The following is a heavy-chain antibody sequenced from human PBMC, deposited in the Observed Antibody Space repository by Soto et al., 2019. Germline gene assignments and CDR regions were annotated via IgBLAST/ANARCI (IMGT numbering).Heavy chain of an antibody. V-gene: IGHV4-59*01. D-gene: IGHD4-4*01. CDR2: IYYSGST. J-gene: IGHJ3*02. CDR1: GGSISSYY. Sequence: QVQLQESGPGLVKPSETLSLTCTVSGGSISSYYWSWIRQPPGMGLEWMGYIYYSGSTNYNPSLKSRVTISVDTSKNQFSLQLSSVTAADTAVYYCARETVTIDAFDIWGQGTMVTVSS. CDR3: ARETVTIDAFDI.